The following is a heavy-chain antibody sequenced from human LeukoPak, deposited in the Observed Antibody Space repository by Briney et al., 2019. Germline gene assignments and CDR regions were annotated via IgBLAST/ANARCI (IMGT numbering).Heavy chain of an antibody. CDR1: GFTFSSYS. J-gene: IGHJ6*03. V-gene: IGHV3-48*02. CDR3: ARGLQTWSGYPTRSYYYYMDV. Sequence: HPGGSLRLSCAASGFTFSSYSMNWVRQAPGKGLEWVSYISSSGSTIYYADSVKGRFTISRDNAKNSLYLQMNSLRDEDTAVYYCARGLQTWSGYPTRSYYYYMDVWGKGTTVTVSS. D-gene: IGHD3-3*01. CDR2: ISSSGSTI.